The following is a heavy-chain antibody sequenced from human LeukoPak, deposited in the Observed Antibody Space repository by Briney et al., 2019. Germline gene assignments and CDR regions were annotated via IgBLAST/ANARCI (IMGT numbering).Heavy chain of an antibody. CDR3: ARASYDSSGYFLFDY. V-gene: IGHV4-59*01. Sequence: SATLSLTCTVSGGSISSYYWSWIRQPPGKGREWIGYIYYSGSTNYNPSLKSRVTISVDTSKNQFSLKLSSVTAADTAVYYCARASYDSSGYFLFDYWGQGTLVTVSS. J-gene: IGHJ4*02. D-gene: IGHD3-22*01. CDR1: GGSISSYY. CDR2: IYYSGST.